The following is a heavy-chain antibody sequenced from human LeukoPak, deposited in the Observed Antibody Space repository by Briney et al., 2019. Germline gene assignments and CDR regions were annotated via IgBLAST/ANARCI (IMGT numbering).Heavy chain of an antibody. J-gene: IGHJ4*02. CDR1: GFTFSLYE. Sequence: GGSLRLSCAAPGFTFSLYEMIWVRQAPGKGLEWVSYITRSGSTTYYADSVKGRFTISRDNAKNSLYLQMNSLTTEDTAVYYCARDMAAAGDYWGQGTLVTVSS. CDR3: ARDMAAAGDY. CDR2: ITRSGSTT. D-gene: IGHD6-13*01. V-gene: IGHV3-48*03.